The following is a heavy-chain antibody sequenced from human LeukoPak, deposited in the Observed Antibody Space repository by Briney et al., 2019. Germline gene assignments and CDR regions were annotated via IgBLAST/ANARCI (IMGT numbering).Heavy chain of an antibody. CDR3: AKDSYPANYYYYMDV. V-gene: IGHV3-23*01. CDR1: GFTFSSYA. J-gene: IGHJ6*03. Sequence: PGGSLRLSCVASGFTFSSYAMSWVRQAPGKGLEWVSAISGSGGSTYYADSAKGRFTISRDNSKNTLYLQMNSLRAEDTAVYYCAKDSYPANYYYYMDVWGKGTTVTVSS. CDR2: ISGSGGST.